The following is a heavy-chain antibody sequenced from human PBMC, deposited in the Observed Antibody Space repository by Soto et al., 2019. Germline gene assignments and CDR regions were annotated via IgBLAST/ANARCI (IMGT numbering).Heavy chain of an antibody. CDR3: ATNYSSGSTHFDY. Sequence: QVQLAQSGAEVQKPGSSVRLSCTASGDTFSFYTISWVRQAPGQGPEWMGRIIPMVDMADYPQKFQGRVTISADKSTSTAYMVLSSLRSDDTAVYFCATNYSSGSTHFDYWGQGTLVTVSS. J-gene: IGHJ4*02. CDR1: GDTFSFYT. V-gene: IGHV1-69*02. D-gene: IGHD3-10*01. CDR2: IIPMVDMA.